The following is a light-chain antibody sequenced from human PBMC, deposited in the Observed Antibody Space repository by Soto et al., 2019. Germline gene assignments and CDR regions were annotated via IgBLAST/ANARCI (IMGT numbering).Light chain of an antibody. CDR3: QQRNNWPLYS. Sequence: EIVLTQSPATLSLSPGERATLSCRASQSVGTNLAWYQQTTGQAPRLLIHGASNRAAGSPARFSGSGSGTDFTLTISSLEPEDFAIYYCQQRNNWPLYSFGQGTKLEI. J-gene: IGKJ2*01. V-gene: IGKV3-11*01. CDR1: QSVGTN. CDR2: GAS.